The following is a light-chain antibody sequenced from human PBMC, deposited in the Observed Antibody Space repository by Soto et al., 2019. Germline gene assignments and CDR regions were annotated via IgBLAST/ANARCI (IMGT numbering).Light chain of an antibody. J-gene: IGLJ2*01. Sequence: QSVLTQPASVSGSSGQSITISCTGTSSDVGGYNYVSWYQQHPGKAPKLMIYDVSNRPSGVSNRFSGSKSGNTASLTISGLQAEDEADYYCSSYTSSSTRVFGGGTKLTVL. CDR1: SSDVGGYNY. V-gene: IGLV2-14*01. CDR2: DVS. CDR3: SSYTSSSTRV.